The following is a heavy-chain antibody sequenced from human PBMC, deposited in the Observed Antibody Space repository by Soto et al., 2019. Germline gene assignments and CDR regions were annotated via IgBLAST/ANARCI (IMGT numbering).Heavy chain of an antibody. CDR1: GFTFSSYW. D-gene: IGHD3-3*01. J-gene: IGHJ4*02. V-gene: IGHV3-7*01. CDR2: IKQDGSEK. Sequence: GGSLRLSCAASGFTFSSYWMSWVRQAPGKGLEWVANIKQDGSEKYYVDSVKGRFTISRNNAKNSLYLQMNSLRAEDTAVYYCARPGVWLLYRYLHTPFDYWGQGTLVTVSS. CDR3: ARPGVWLLYRYLHTPFDY.